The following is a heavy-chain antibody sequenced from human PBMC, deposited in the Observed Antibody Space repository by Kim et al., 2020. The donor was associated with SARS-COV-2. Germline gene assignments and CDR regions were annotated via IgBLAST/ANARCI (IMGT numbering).Heavy chain of an antibody. D-gene: IGHD3-22*01. CDR3: ARKTFITPRAFDI. V-gene: IGHV5-51*01. J-gene: IGHJ3*02. Sequence: SPSFQGQVTISADKSISTAYLQWSSLKASDTAMYYCARKTFITPRAFDIWGQGTMVTVSP.